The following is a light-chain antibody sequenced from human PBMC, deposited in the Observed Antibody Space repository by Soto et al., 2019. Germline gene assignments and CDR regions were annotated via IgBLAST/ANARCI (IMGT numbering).Light chain of an antibody. CDR2: GVS. CDR1: QSVSSY. CDR3: QQYVTSPLT. V-gene: IGKV3-20*01. Sequence: EIVLTQSPGTLSLSPGERATLSCRASQSVSSYLAWYQQKPGQAPRLLIYGVSSRATDIPDRVSGSGSGTDFTLTISRLEPEDFAVYYCQQYVTSPLTFGGGTKVDIK. J-gene: IGKJ4*01.